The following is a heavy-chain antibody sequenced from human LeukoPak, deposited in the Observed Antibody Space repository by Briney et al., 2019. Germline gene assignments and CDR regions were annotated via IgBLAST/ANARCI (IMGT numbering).Heavy chain of an antibody. CDR3: ARDPYSGSYGNYYYYFMDV. V-gene: IGHV1-69*13. CDR2: IIPIFGTA. J-gene: IGHJ6*03. Sequence: SVKVSCKASGGTFSSYAISWVRQAPGQGLEWMGGIIPIFGTANYAQKFQGRVTITADESTSTAYMELSSLRSEDTAVYYCARDPYSGSYGNYYYYFMDVWGKGTTVTISS. D-gene: IGHD1-26*01. CDR1: GGTFSSYA.